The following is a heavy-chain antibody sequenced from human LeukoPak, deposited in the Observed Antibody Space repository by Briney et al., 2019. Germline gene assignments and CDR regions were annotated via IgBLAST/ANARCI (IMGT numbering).Heavy chain of an antibody. CDR1: GGSISSSGYY. CDR2: IYYSGST. CDR3: ARTVTAIAPLYFDY. V-gene: IGHV4-39*01. D-gene: IGHD2-21*02. Sequence: SETLSLTCTVSGGSISSSGYYWGWIRQPPGKGLEWIGSIYYSGSTYYNPSLKSRVTISVDTSKNQFSLKLSSVTAADTAVYYCARTVTAIAPLYFDYWGQGTLVTVSS. J-gene: IGHJ4*02.